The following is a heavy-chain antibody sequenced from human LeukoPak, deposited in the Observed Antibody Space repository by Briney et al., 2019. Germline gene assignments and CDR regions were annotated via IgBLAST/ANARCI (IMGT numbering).Heavy chain of an antibody. Sequence: PSETLSLTCTVSGGSISSGGYYWSWIRQHPGKGLEWIGYIYYSGSTYYNPSLKSRVTISVDTSKNQFSLKLSSVTAADTAVYYCARGDYYGSGSYEYYFDYWGQGTLVTVSP. V-gene: IGHV4-31*03. J-gene: IGHJ4*02. CDR3: ARGDYYGSGSYEYYFDY. D-gene: IGHD3-10*01. CDR1: GGSISSGGYY. CDR2: IYYSGST.